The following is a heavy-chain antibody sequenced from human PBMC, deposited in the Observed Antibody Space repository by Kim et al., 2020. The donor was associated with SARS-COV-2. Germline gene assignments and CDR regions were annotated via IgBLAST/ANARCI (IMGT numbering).Heavy chain of an antibody. J-gene: IGHJ4*02. Sequence: GGSLRLSCAASGFTFSSYAMHWVRQAPGKGLEWVAVISYDGSNKYSADSVKGRFTISRDNSKNTLYLQMNSLRAEDMTVYYCARVLKMVNVGIVDYWGQGTLVTVSS. CDR1: GFTFSSYA. D-gene: IGHD2-21*01. V-gene: IGHV3-30-3*01. CDR2: ISYDGSNK. CDR3: ARVLKMVNVGIVDY.